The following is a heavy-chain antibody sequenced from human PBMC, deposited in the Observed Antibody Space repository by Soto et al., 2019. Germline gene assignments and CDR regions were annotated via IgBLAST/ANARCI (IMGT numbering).Heavy chain of an antibody. Sequence: QMQLVQSGPEVKKPGTSVKVSCKASGFTFTSSAMQWVRQARGQRLEWIGWIVVGSGNTNYAQKFQERVTITRDMSTRTAYMELSSLRSEETAVYYCAAPLNWNEQNDAFDIWGQGTMVTVSS. V-gene: IGHV1-58*02. D-gene: IGHD1-20*01. CDR2: IVVGSGNT. J-gene: IGHJ3*02. CDR3: AAPLNWNEQNDAFDI. CDR1: GFTFTSSA.